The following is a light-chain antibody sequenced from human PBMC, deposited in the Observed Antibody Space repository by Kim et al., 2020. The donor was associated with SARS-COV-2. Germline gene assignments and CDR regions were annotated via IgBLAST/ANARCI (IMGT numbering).Light chain of an antibody. Sequence: ASVGDRVTITCQASQDMRNFLSWYQLKPGTAPRLLIYQTSNLQEGVPSRFSGSGSARIFTLTISSLQPEDFATYFCQQHDNSPLTFGGGTKVDIK. CDR3: QQHDNSPLT. CDR1: QDMRNF. J-gene: IGKJ4*01. V-gene: IGKV1-33*01. CDR2: QTS.